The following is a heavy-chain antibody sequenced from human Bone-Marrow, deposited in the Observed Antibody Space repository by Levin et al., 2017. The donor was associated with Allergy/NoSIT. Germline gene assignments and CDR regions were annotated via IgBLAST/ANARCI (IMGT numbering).Heavy chain of an antibody. V-gene: IGHV3-7*01. CDR1: GFTFSDYW. Sequence: HGESLKISCVASGFTFSDYWMNWVRQAPGKGLEWVANIHQDGSEKFYVDSAKGRFTISRDNAKKSLYLEMTSMGVEDTAVYYCVRDRGLRVYYFYGMDVWGQGTTVTVSS. CDR3: VRDRGLRVYYFYGMDV. J-gene: IGHJ6*02. CDR2: IHQDGSEK.